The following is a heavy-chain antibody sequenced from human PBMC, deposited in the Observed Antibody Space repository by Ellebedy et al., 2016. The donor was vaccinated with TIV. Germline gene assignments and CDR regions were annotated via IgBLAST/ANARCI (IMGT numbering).Heavy chain of an antibody. J-gene: IGHJ5*02. V-gene: IGHV1-69*04. CDR3: ARDREDNWNQGSGYSFGRWFDP. Sequence: AASVKVSCKASGGTFSSYAISWVRQAPGQGLEWMGRIIPILGIANYAQKFQGRVTITADKSTSTAYMELSSLRFEETAVYYCARDREDNWNQGSGYSFGRWFDPWGQGTLVTVSS. CDR2: IIPILGIA. D-gene: IGHD1-20*01. CDR1: GGTFSSYA.